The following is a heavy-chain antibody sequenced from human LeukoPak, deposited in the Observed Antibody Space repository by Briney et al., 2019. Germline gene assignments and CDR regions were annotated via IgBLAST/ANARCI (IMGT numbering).Heavy chain of an antibody. CDR2: IKQDGSEK. J-gene: IGHJ4*02. CDR3: ARDRGRRTVVTPADY. CDR1: GFTFSSYW. V-gene: IGHV3-7*01. Sequence: PGGSLRLSCAASGFTFSSYWMSWVRQAPGKGLEWVANIKQDGSEKYYVDSVKGRFTISRDNAKNSLYLQMNSLRAEDTAVYYCARDRGRRTVVTPADYWGQGTLVTVSS. D-gene: IGHD4-23*01.